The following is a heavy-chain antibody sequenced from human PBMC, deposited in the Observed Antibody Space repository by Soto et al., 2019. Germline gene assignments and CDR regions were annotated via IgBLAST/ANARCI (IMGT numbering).Heavy chain of an antibody. D-gene: IGHD4-17*01. CDR3: ALGSDYLFDP. CDR2: IIPMSGRT. J-gene: IGHJ5*02. V-gene: IGHV1-69*06. CDR1: GGTFSTYA. Sequence: SVKVSCKASGGTFSTYAISWVRQAPGQGLEWMGGIIPMSGRTTYAQKFQDRVTITADKSTTTAYMELSSLRSEDTAVYYCALGSDYLFDPWGRGTLVTAPQ.